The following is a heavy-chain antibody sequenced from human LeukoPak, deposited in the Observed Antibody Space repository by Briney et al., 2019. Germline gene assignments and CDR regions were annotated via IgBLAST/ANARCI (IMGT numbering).Heavy chain of an antibody. J-gene: IGHJ6*03. CDR2: IKQDGSEK. V-gene: IGHV3-7*01. CDR3: AKDGHLLRQYHYYYMDV. Sequence: GGSLRLSCAGSGFTFSSYLMTWVRQAPGKGLEWVANIKQDGSEKNYVDSVKGRFTISRDNSKNTLYLQMNSLRLEDTAMYYCAKDGHLLRQYHYYYMDVWGKGTTVTVSS. D-gene: IGHD3-16*01. CDR1: GFTFSSYL.